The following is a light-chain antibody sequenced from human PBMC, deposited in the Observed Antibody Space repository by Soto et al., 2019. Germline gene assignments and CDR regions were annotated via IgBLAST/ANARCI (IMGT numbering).Light chain of an antibody. CDR3: QQRNNWVT. CDR1: QSVGTY. CDR2: DAS. J-gene: IGKJ4*01. V-gene: IGKV3-11*01. Sequence: EIVLTQSPATLSLSPGERATLSCRASQSVGTYLAWYQQEPGQAPRLLIYDASNRATGIPARFSGSGSGTDFILTISSLEPEDCAVYYCQQRNNWVTFGGGTKLEIK.